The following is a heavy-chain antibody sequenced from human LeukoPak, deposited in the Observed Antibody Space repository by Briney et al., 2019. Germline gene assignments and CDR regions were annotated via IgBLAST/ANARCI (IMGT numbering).Heavy chain of an antibody. CDR1: GFTFSSYS. CDR3: AKTAAAGTPRFDY. J-gene: IGHJ4*02. CDR2: ISSSSSTI. D-gene: IGHD6-13*01. Sequence: GGSLRLSCAASGFTFSSYSMNWVRQAPGRGLEWVSYISSSSSTIYYADSVKGRFTISRDNAKNSLYLQMNSLRAEDTALYYCAKTAAAGTPRFDYWGQGTLVTVSS. V-gene: IGHV3-48*04.